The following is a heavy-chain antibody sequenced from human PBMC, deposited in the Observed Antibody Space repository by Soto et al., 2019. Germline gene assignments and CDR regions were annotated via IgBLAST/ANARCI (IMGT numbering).Heavy chain of an antibody. J-gene: IGHJ3*01. V-gene: IGHV4-59*01. CDR3: ARSFGDSAFLSRESGGFDL. CDR2: IYYSGST. CDR1: GGSISSYY. Sequence: PSETLSLTCTVSGGSISSYYWSWIRQPPGKGLEWIGYIYYSGSTNYNPSLKSRVTISVDTSKNQFSLKLSSVTAADTAVYYCARSFGDSAFLSRESGGFDLWGQGTMVTVSS. D-gene: IGHD2-15*01.